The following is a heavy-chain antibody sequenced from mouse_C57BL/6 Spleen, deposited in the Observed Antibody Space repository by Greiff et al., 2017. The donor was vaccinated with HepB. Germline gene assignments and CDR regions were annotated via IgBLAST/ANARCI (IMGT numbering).Heavy chain of an antibody. CDR1: GFTFSSYA. CDR3: ARDQRSPF. V-gene: IGHV5-4*01. J-gene: IGHJ4*01. CDR2: ISDGGSYT. Sequence: EVHLVESGGGLVKPGGSLKLSCAASGFTFSSYAMSWVRQTPEKRLEWVATISDGGSYTYYPDNVKGRFTISRDNAKNNLYLQMSHLKSEDTAMYYCARDQRSPFWGQGTSVTVSS.